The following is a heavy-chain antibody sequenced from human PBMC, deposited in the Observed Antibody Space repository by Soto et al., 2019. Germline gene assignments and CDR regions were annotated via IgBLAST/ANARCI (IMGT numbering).Heavy chain of an antibody. CDR2: ISSSSSTI. V-gene: IGHV3-48*01. Sequence: EVQLVESGGGLVQPGGSLRLSCAASGFTFSSYSMNWVRQAPGKGLEWVSYISSSSSTIYYADSVKGRFTISRDNAKNSLYLQMNSLRAEDTAVYYCARGITMVRGVEGMDVWGQGTTVTVSS. J-gene: IGHJ6*02. CDR1: GFTFSSYS. D-gene: IGHD3-10*01. CDR3: ARGITMVRGVEGMDV.